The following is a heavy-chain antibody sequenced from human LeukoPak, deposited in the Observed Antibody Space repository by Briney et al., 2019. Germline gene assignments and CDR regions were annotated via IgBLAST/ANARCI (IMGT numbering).Heavy chain of an antibody. CDR3: ARPDFDEMASHPYDL. CDR1: GYSISSGNY. Sequence: SETLSLTCSVSGYSISSGNYWGWIRQPPGKGLEWIGNIYHRGTRHYNPPLKSRVTISLDTSKNQFSLKLISVTAADTAVYYCARPDFDEMASHPYDLWGRGTLVTVSS. D-gene: IGHD5-24*01. V-gene: IGHV4-38-2*01. CDR2: IYHRGTR. J-gene: IGHJ2*01.